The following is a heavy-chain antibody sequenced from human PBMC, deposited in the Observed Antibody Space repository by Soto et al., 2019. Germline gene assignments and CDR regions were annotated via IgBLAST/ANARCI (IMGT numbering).Heavy chain of an antibody. D-gene: IGHD4-17*01. V-gene: IGHV1-69*01. Sequence: QVQLEQSGPEVKRPGTSVKVSCKASDGAFGRYSVSWVRQAPGQGLEWIGGVIPVFNTSNYSLKFQGRVAIFADLSTNTVLMELRSLRSEDTALYYCARGDEMTAVTIFEYWGQGTLVTVSS. CDR2: VIPVFNTS. J-gene: IGHJ4*02. CDR3: ARGDEMTAVTIFEY. CDR1: DGAFGRYS.